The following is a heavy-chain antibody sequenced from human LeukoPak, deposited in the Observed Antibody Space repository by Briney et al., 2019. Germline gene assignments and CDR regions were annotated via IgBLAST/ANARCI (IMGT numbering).Heavy chain of an antibody. D-gene: IGHD2-8*01. CDR2: IKQDGSEK. J-gene: IGHJ4*02. CDR1: GFTFNDYW. Sequence: GGSLRLSCAASGFTFNDYWMNWVRQAPGKGLEWVANIKQDGSEKYYVDSVKGRFTISRDNAKNSLYLQMNSLRAEDTAVYYCARDIVLMVYATYYFDYWGQGTLVTVSS. V-gene: IGHV3-7*01. CDR3: ARDIVLMVYATYYFDY.